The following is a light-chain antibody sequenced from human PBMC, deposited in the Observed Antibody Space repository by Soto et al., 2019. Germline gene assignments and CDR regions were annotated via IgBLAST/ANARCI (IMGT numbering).Light chain of an antibody. CDR2: GAS. J-gene: IGKJ3*01. CDR1: QSVSSN. Sequence: EIVMTQSPATLSVSPGERATLSCRASQSVSSNLAWYQQKPGQAPRLLIYGASTRATGIPARFSGSGSGTEFTLTISSLQSEDFAVYYCQHYNNWPLFGPGTKVDI. V-gene: IGKV3-15*01. CDR3: QHYNNWPL.